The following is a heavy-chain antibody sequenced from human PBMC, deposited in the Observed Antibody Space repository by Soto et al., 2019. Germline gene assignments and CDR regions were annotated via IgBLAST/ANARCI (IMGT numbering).Heavy chain of an antibody. CDR2: IYYSGST. CDR3: ARDNRGSSFDY. V-gene: IGHV4-31*03. D-gene: IGHD1-26*01. CDR1: GGSISSGGYY. Sequence: SETLSLTCTVSGGSISSGGYYWSWIRQHPGKGLEWIGYIYYSGSTYYNPSLKSRVTISVDTSKNQFSLKLSSVTAADTAVYYCARDNRGSSFDYWGQGTLVTVSS. J-gene: IGHJ4*02.